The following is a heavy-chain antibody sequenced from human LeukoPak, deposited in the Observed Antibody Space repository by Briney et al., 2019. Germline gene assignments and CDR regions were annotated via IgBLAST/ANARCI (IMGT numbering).Heavy chain of an antibody. V-gene: IGHV5-51*01. J-gene: IGHJ4*02. CDR1: GYSFTSYW. Sequence: GESLKISCKGSGYSFTSYWIGWVRQMPGKGLEWMGIIYPGDSDTRYSPSFKGQVTISADKSISTAYLQWSSLKASDTAMYYCATRIKGYCSSTSCSEFDYWGQGTLVTVSS. CDR2: IYPGDSDT. D-gene: IGHD2-2*01. CDR3: ATRIKGYCSSTSCSEFDY.